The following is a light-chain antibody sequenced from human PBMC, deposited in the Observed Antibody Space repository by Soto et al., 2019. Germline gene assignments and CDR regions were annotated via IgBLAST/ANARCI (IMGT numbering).Light chain of an antibody. CDR1: SSDVGGYNY. V-gene: IGLV2-14*01. J-gene: IGLJ1*01. CDR3: SSYTSSSTLLLV. CDR2: DVS. Sequence: QSALTQPASVSGSPGQSITISCTGTSSDVGGYNYVSWYQQHPGKAPKLMIYDVSNRPSGVSNRFSGSKSGNTASLTISGLQAEDEADYYCSSYTSSSTLLLVFGTGTKVTVL.